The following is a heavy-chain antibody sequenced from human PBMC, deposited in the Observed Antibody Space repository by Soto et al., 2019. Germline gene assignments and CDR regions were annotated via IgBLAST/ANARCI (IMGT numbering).Heavy chain of an antibody. V-gene: IGHV2-5*02. CDR1: GFSLHTHAVG. D-gene: IGHD3-10*01. CDR3: AHAAFGEFVGSFGY. J-gene: IGHJ4*02. Sequence: QITLKESGPTLVKPTQTLTLTCTFSGFSLHTHAVGVGWIRQPPGKALEWLALVYWDDDKRYNLFLKSRLAIPKDTSKDQVVLTMTNMDPVDTATYYCAHAAFGEFVGSFGYWGQGTRVTVSS. CDR2: VYWDDDK.